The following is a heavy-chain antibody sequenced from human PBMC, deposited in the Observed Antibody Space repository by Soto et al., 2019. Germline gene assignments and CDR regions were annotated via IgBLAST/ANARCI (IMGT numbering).Heavy chain of an antibody. D-gene: IGHD3-22*01. Sequence: QVQLVQSGAEVKKPGSSVKVSCKASGGTFSKYAFSWVRQAPGQGLEWMGGIIPLFGTADYAHRFQGRVRITADESSTTAYMELSSRRSDDTATNYCARAWTRGTMIVIDDVNYGMDVWGQGTTVTVSS. CDR2: IIPLFGTA. CDR3: ARAWTRGTMIVIDDVNYGMDV. CDR1: GGTFSKYA. V-gene: IGHV1-69*01. J-gene: IGHJ6*02.